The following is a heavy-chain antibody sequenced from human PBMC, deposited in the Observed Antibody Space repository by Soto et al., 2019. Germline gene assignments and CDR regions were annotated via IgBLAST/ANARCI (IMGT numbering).Heavy chain of an antibody. D-gene: IGHD2-2*01. V-gene: IGHV3-30*18. J-gene: IGHJ3*02. CDR3: AKMPHPSGAFDI. Sequence: QVQLVESGGGVVQPGRSLRLSCAASGFTFSSYGMHWVRQAPGKGLEWVAVISYDGSNKYYADSVKGRFTISRDNSKNTLYLQMNSLRAEDTAVYYCAKMPHPSGAFDIWGQGTMVTVSS. CDR2: ISYDGSNK. CDR1: GFTFSSYG.